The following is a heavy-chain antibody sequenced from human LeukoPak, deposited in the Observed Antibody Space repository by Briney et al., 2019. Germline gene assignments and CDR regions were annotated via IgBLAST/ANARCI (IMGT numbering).Heavy chain of an antibody. D-gene: IGHD2-2*01. CDR3: AKDLREYQLLSYFDY. J-gene: IGHJ4*02. CDR1: GFTFSSYA. Sequence: GGSLRLSCAASGFTFSSYAMSWVRQAPGKGLEWVSAISGSGGSTYYADSVKGRFTISRDNSKNTLYLQMNSLRAEDTAVYYCAKDLREYQLLSYFDYWGQGTLVTVSS. V-gene: IGHV3-23*01. CDR2: ISGSGGST.